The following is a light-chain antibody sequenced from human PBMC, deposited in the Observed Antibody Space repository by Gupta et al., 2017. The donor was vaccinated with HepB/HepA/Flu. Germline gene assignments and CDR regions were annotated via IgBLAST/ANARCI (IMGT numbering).Light chain of an antibody. CDR3: RSDEKLRLT. J-gene: IGKJ4*01. CDR1: HDMTNS. Sequence: DILMTQSPSSLSASVGDRVTITCQASHDMTNSLNWYQQKPGKVPKLLIYAASNLETGVPSRFSGRRSGTNCSCTIISRQPEDIATYYCRSDEKLRLTFGGGTKVQIE. V-gene: IGKV1-33*01. CDR2: AAS.